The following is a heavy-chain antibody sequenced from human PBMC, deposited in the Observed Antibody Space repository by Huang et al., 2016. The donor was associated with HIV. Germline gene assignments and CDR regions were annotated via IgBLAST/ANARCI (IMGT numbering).Heavy chain of an antibody. D-gene: IGHD2-21*01. J-gene: IGHJ3*02. CDR1: GGSVSSGSYY. V-gene: IGHV4-61*09. CDR3: AREGYSYGENAFDI. CDR2: IYTSGST. Sequence: QVQLQESGPGLVKPSQTLSLTCTVSGGSVSSGSYYWSWIRQPAGKGLEWIGHIYTSGSTNYNPSLKSRVTMSVDTSKNQFSLKLSSVTAADTAVYYCAREGYSYGENAFDIWGQGTMVTVSS.